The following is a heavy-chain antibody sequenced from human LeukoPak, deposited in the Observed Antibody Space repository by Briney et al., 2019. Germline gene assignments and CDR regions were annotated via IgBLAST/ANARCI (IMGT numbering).Heavy chain of an antibody. CDR1: GFTFSSYW. J-gene: IGHJ3*02. Sequence: GGSLRLSCSASGFTFSSYWMSWVRQAPGKGLEWVANMNQDGSEKYYVDSVKGRFTISRDNAKNSLYLQMNSLRAEDTAVYYCASGGGRWLQFERKHDAFDIWGQGTMVTVSS. CDR3: ASGGGRWLQFERKHDAFDI. CDR2: MNQDGSEK. V-gene: IGHV3-7*01. D-gene: IGHD5-24*01.